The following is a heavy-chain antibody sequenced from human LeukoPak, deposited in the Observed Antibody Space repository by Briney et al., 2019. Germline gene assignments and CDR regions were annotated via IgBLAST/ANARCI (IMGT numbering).Heavy chain of an antibody. CDR2: INEEGSVK. Sequence: PGESLRPSCAASGSTSSNHCMSWVRQPPGKGMEWEGKINEEGSVKYYVDSVKGRFTISRDNAKHSLYLQMNSLRAEDTAVYYCAETMAVAGTISYFEYWGQGALVTVSS. V-gene: IGHV3-7*05. J-gene: IGHJ4*02. CDR3: AETMAVAGTISYFEY. D-gene: IGHD6-19*01. CDR1: GSTSSNHC.